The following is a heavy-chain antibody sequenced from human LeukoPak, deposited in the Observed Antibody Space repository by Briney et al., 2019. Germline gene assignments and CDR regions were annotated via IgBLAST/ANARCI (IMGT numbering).Heavy chain of an antibody. CDR3: ARDPTHSGSYYRDAFDI. CDR1: GGSISSYY. J-gene: IGHJ3*02. D-gene: IGHD1-26*01. CDR2: IYYSGST. Sequence: PSETLSLTCTVSGGSISSYYWSWIRQPPGKGLEWIGYIYYSGSTNYNPSLKSRVTISVDTSKNQFSLKLSSVTAADTAVYYCARDPTHSGSYYRDAFDIWGQGTMVTVSS. V-gene: IGHV4-59*12.